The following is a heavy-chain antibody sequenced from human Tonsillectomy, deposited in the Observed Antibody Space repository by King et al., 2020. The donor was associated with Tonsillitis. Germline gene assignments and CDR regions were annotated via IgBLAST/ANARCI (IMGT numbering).Heavy chain of an antibody. CDR2: LSGSGGST. CDR3: AKDRGAAAGPVLSPIWYFDL. J-gene: IGHJ2*01. D-gene: IGHD6-13*01. V-gene: IGHV3-23*04. CDR1: GFTFSSYA. Sequence: VQLVESGGGLVQPGGSLRLSCAASGFTFSSYAMSWVRQAPGKGLEWISALSGSGGSTYYADSVKGRFTISRDNSKNTLYLQMNSLRAEDTAVYYCAKDRGAAAGPVLSPIWYFDLWGRGTLVTVSS.